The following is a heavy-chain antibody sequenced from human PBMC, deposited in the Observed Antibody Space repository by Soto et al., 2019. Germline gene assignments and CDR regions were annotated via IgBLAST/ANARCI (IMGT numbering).Heavy chain of an antibody. V-gene: IGHV1-18*01. CDR1: GYTFTSYG. CDR3: ARRITMVRGGKRTVAFDI. J-gene: IGHJ3*02. D-gene: IGHD3-10*01. CDR2: ISAYNGNT. Sequence: GASVKVSCEASGYTFTSYGISWVRQAPGQGLEWMGWISAYNGNTNYAQKLQGRVTMTTDTSTSTAYMELRSLRSDDTAVYYCARRITMVRGGKRTVAFDIWGQGTMVTVSS.